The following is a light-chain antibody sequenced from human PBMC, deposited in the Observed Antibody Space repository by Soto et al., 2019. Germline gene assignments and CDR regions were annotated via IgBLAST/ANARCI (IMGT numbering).Light chain of an antibody. CDR3: NSFTSTSTLI. CDR1: SSDVGLYNY. J-gene: IGLJ2*01. Sequence: QSVLTQPASVSGSPGQSITISCTGTSSDVGLYNYVSWYQQRPGKAPKLMISEVSNRPSGVSNRFSGSKSGNTASLTISGLQAEDEADYYCNSFTSTSTLIFGGGTKVTVL. V-gene: IGLV2-14*01. CDR2: EVS.